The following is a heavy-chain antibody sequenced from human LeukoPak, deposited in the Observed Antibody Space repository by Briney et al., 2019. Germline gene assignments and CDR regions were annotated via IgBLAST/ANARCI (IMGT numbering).Heavy chain of an antibody. D-gene: IGHD3-22*01. J-gene: IGHJ4*02. V-gene: IGHV4-34*01. CDR2: INPDDGT. CDR3: ARVRYSDSSVLTRKRSYYFDY. Sequence: SETLSLTCAVYGASFSGNYWSWIRQTPGKGLEWIGEINPDDGTKYNPSLMSRVTISVDTSKNQFSLKLSSVTAADTAVYYCARVRYSDSSVLTRKRSYYFDYWGQGTLVTVSS. CDR1: GASFSGNY.